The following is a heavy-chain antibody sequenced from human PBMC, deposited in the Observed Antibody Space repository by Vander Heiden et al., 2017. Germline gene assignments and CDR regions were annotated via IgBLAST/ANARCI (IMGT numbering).Heavy chain of an antibody. J-gene: IGHJ4*02. Sequence: EVQLVESGGGLVKPGGSLRLSCAASGFTFSGHSMNWVRQPQGKGLEWVSSISSASDYIIYADSMKGRFTISRDNAKNSLFLQMDNLRAEDTAVYYCASFETGQWVRSSDYWGQGILVTVSS. D-gene: IGHD6-19*01. CDR2: ISSASDYI. CDR1: GFTFSGHS. CDR3: ASFETGQWVRSSDY. V-gene: IGHV3-21*01.